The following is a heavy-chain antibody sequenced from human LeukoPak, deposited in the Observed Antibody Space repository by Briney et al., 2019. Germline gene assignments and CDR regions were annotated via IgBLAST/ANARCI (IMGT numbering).Heavy chain of an antibody. CDR2: INPSGGST. D-gene: IGHD6-13*01. J-gene: IGHJ4*02. V-gene: IGHV1-46*01. CDR3: ARNVVTGIAAASAPYYFDY. CDR1: GYTFTSYY. Sequence: AASVKVSCKASGYTFTSYYMHWVRQAPGQGLEWMGIINPSGGSTSYAQKFQGRVTMTRDTSTSTVYMELSSLRSEDTAVYYCARNVVTGIAAASAPYYFDYWGQGTLVTVSS.